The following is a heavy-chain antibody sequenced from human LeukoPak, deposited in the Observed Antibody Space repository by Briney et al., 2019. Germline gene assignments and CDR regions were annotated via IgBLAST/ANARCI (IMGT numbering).Heavy chain of an antibody. D-gene: IGHD2-15*01. CDR2: ISAYNGNT. V-gene: IGHV1-18*01. J-gene: IGHJ6*01. CDR1: GYTFTSYG. Sequence: ASVKVSCKASGYTFTSYGISWVRQAPGQGLEWMGWISAYNGNTNYAQKLQGRVTMTTDTSTSTAYMELRSLRSDDTAVYYCARALRPDCSGGSCYLRSFYYYYYGMVVWGQGTTVTVSS. CDR3: ARALRPDCSGGSCYLRSFYYYYYGMVV.